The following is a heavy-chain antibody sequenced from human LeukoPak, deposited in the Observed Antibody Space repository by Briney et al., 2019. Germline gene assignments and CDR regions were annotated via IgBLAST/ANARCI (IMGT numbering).Heavy chain of an antibody. Sequence: KPGGSLRLSCAASGFTFSDYYMSWIRQAPGKGLEWVSYISNSGSSMFYADSVKGRFTISRDNAKKSLYLQMNSLRAEDMAVYYCARDKRGAFDIWGQGTMVTVSS. V-gene: IGHV3-11*04. CDR3: ARDKRGAFDI. CDR1: GFTFSDYY. CDR2: ISNSGSSM. J-gene: IGHJ3*02.